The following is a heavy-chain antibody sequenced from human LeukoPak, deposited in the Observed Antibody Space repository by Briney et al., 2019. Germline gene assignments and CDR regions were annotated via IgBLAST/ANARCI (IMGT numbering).Heavy chain of an antibody. CDR1: GFTFSNYA. V-gene: IGHV3-30*03. CDR3: ARAWSPDY. Sequence: PGRSLRLSCAASGFTFSNYAMNWVRQAPGKGLEWVAVISYDGLNKFYADSVRGRFTFSRDNSKNTLYLQMSSLRAEDTAVYYCARAWSPDYWGQGTLATVSS. D-gene: IGHD2-15*01. J-gene: IGHJ4*02. CDR2: ISYDGLNK.